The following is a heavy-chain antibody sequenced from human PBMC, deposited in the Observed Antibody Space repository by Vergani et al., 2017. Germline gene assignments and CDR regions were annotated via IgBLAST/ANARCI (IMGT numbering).Heavy chain of an antibody. V-gene: IGHV3-13*01. CDR1: GFTFSSYD. CDR3: ARAVSTTVGDPPGY. J-gene: IGHJ4*02. D-gene: IGHD4-23*01. CDR2: IGTAGDT. Sequence: EVQLVESGGGLVQPGGSLRLSCAASGFTFSSYDMHWVRQATGQGLEWVSAIGTAGDTYYPGSVKGRFTISRENAKNSLYLQMNSLRAGDTAIYYCARAVSTTVGDPPGYWGQGTLVTVSS.